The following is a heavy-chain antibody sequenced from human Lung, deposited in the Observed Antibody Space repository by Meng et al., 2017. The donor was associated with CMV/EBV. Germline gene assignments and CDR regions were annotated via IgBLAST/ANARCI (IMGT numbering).Heavy chain of an antibody. D-gene: IGHD3-10*01. CDR1: GFTFSAYD. V-gene: IGHV3-11*01. J-gene: IGHJ4*02. Sequence: AASGFTFSAYDIGWIRQASGKGREWISYISSSGSTIYYADSVKGRFTVSRDNAKKLLYLQMNSLRAEDTAVYYCARDRYYGSGTYYYWGQGTLVTVSS. CDR3: ARDRYYGSGTYYY. CDR2: ISSSGSTI.